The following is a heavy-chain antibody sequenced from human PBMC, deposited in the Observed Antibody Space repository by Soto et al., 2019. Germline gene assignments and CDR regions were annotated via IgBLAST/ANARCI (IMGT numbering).Heavy chain of an antibody. CDR3: ARRNTSGYLRYFDS. CDR2: TFPIFDRG. D-gene: IGHD3-22*01. V-gene: IGHV1-69*05. J-gene: IGHJ4*02. Sequence: SVKVSCKASGYTFSGYYIHWVRQAPGQGLEWMGETFPIFDRGNYAQKFQGRLTITTDKSTNTAYMELSSLRSEDTAVYYCARRNTSGYLRYFDSWGQGTLVTVSS. CDR1: GYTFSGYY.